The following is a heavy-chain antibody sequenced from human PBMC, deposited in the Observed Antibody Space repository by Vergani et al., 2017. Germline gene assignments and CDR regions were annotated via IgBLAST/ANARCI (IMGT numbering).Heavy chain of an antibody. D-gene: IGHD2-15*01. CDR1: GYTFRNYG. CDR3: AKEGGGYCSGGTCYPEY. J-gene: IGHJ4*02. V-gene: IGHV1-18*04. Sequence: QVQLVQSGAEVKKPGASVKVSCEGSGYTFRNYGISWVRQAPGEGLEWLGWISVYNGETKFAQKFQGRVTLTRDTSTDTAYMEMGSLRSDDTAVYYCAKEGGGYCSGGTCYPEYWGQGTLVIVSS. CDR2: ISVYNGET.